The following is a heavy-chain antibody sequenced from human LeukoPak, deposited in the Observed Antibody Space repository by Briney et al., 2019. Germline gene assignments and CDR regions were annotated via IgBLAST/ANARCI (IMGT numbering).Heavy chain of an antibody. Sequence: GASVKVSCKVSGYTLTELSMHWVRQAHGKGLEWMGGFDPEDGETIYAQKFQGRVTMTEDTSTDTAYMELSSLRSEDTAVYYCATRSGAANLLSYYYYYGMDVWGQGTTVTVSS. V-gene: IGHV1-24*01. J-gene: IGHJ6*02. CDR1: GYTLTELS. CDR3: ATRSGAANLLSYYYYYGMDV. CDR2: FDPEDGET. D-gene: IGHD2-15*01.